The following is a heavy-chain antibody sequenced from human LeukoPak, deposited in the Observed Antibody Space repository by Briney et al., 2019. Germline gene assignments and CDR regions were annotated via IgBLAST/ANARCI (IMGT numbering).Heavy chain of an antibody. Sequence: SETLSLTCTVSGGPISSSSYYWGWIRQPPGKGLEWIGSIYYSGSTYYNPSLKSRVTISVDTSKNQFSLKLSSVTAADTAVYFCARDLGTAGRPNDNWGQGTLVTVSS. CDR1: GGPISSSSYY. CDR3: ARDLGTAGRPNDN. J-gene: IGHJ4*02. D-gene: IGHD2-21*02. V-gene: IGHV4-39*07. CDR2: IYYSGST.